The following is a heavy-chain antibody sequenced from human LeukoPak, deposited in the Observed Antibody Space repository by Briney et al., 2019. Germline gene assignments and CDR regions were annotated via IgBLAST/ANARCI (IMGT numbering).Heavy chain of an antibody. CDR1: GFDFSSHA. D-gene: IGHD3-3*01. CDR2: FNDTGSST. J-gene: IGHJ3*02. CDR3: AKDRGLRFLVGDAFDI. Sequence: GGSLRLSCVASGFDFSSHAMTWVRQAPGKGLEWVSSFNDTGSSTYYADSVKGRFTISRDNSKNTLYLQMNGLRAEDTAVYYCAKDRGLRFLVGDAFDIWGQGTMVTVSS. V-gene: IGHV3-23*01.